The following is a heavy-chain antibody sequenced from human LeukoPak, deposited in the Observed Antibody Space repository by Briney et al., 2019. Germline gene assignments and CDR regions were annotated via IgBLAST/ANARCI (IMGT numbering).Heavy chain of an antibody. V-gene: IGHV3-48*02. CDR1: GFTFSSYS. CDR3: VRDCSYYYDSSGYCGGDDYYGMDV. D-gene: IGHD3-22*01. Sequence: GGSLRLSCAASGFTFSSYSMNWVRQAPGKGLEWVSYISSSSSTIYYADSVKGRFTISRDNAKNSLYLQMNSLRDEDTAVYYCVRDCSYYYDSSGYCGGDDYYGMDVWGQGTTVTVSS. J-gene: IGHJ6*02. CDR2: ISSSSSTI.